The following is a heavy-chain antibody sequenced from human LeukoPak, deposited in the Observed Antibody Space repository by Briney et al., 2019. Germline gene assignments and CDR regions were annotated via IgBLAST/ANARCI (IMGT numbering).Heavy chain of an antibody. CDR2: IKSKTDGGTT. D-gene: IGHD2-2*01. V-gene: IGHV3-15*01. CDR3: TTVGALIVVVPAARHYYYGMDV. J-gene: IGHJ6*02. Sequence: GGSLRLSCAASGFTFSNAWMSWVRQAPGKGLEWVGRIKSKTDGGTTDYAAPVKGRFTISRDDSKNTLYLQMNSLKTEDTAVYYCTTVGALIVVVPAARHYYYGMDVWGQGTTVTVSS. CDR1: GFTFSNAW.